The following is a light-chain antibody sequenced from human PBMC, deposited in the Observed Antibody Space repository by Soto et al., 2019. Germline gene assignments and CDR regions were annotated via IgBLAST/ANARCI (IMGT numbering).Light chain of an antibody. V-gene: IGKV1-39*01. J-gene: IGKJ1*01. Sequence: DIQMTQSPSSLSASVGDRVTITCRASQGISTSLNWYQQKPGKAPKLLIYAASSLQSGVPSRFSGSGSGTDFTLTISRLEPEDFAVYYCQQYGNSPQTFGQGTKVDIK. CDR3: QQYGNSPQT. CDR1: QGISTS. CDR2: AAS.